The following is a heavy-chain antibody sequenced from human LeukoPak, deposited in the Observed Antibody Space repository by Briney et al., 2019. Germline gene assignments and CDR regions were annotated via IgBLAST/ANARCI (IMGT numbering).Heavy chain of an antibody. CDR2: ISYDGSNK. V-gene: IGHV3-30*18. Sequence: GGSLRLSCAASGFTFSSYGMHWVRQAPGKGLEWVAVISYDGSNKYYADSVKGRFTISRDNSKNTLYLQMSNLRADDTAFYYCAKYRTTSAPPRTFDYWGQGTLVTVSS. D-gene: IGHD1-14*01. CDR3: AKYRTTSAPPRTFDY. J-gene: IGHJ4*02. CDR1: GFTFSSYG.